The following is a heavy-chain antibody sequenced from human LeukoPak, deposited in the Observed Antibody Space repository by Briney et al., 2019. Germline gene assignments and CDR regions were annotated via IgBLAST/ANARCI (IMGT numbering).Heavy chain of an antibody. V-gene: IGHV3-48*01. CDR2: MSSSRNVI. Sequence: GGSLRLSCAASGFTFSSYAMSWVRQAPGKGLKWISYMSSSRNVIYYADSVKGRFTISRDNAKNSLYLQMNSLRAEDTAVYYCARAGLSDFDYWGQGTLVTVSS. CDR1: GFTFSSYA. J-gene: IGHJ4*02. CDR3: ARAGLSDFDY.